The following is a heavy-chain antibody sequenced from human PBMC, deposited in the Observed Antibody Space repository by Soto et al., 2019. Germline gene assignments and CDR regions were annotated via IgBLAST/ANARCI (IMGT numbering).Heavy chain of an antibody. V-gene: IGHV1-2*02. CDR2: INPKSGGP. CDR3: ASEDCRNTNCLKGFDY. Sequence: ASVKVSCKTSGYTFTDYYMHWVRQAPGQGFEWVGGINPKSGGPKYVPKFQGRVTVTRDTSTSTAYMELNRLTSGDTAVYYCASEDCRNTNCLKGFDYWGQGTLVTVSS. CDR1: GYTFTDYY. J-gene: IGHJ4*02. D-gene: IGHD2-15*01.